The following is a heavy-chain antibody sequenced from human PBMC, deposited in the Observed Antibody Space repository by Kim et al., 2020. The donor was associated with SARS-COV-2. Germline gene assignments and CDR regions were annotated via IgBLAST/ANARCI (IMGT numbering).Heavy chain of an antibody. CDR1: GGSISSSSYY. V-gene: IGHV4-39*01. CDR3: ARQGPPDWGVSNT. J-gene: IGHJ5*02. D-gene: IGHD3-10*01. CDR2: IYYSGST. Sequence: SETLSLTCTVSGGSISSSSYYWGWIRQPPGKGLEWIGSIYYSGSTYYNPSLKSRVTISVDTSKNQFSLKLSSVTAADTAVYYCARQGPPDWGVSNTWGQGTLVTVSS.